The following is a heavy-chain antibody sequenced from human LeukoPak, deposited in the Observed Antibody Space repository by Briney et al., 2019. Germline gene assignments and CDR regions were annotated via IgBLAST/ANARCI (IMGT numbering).Heavy chain of an antibody. CDR1: GFTFSNYA. CDR2: ISDIGDIT. CDR3: AKVGAAGIAVVLVDY. D-gene: IGHD6-19*01. J-gene: IGHJ4*02. V-gene: IGHV3-23*01. Sequence: GGSLRLSCAASGFTFSNYAMSWVRQAPGKGLEWVSVISDIGDITYYADSVKGRFTISRDNSKNTLYLQMNSLRAEDTAVYYCAKVGAAGIAVVLVDYWGQGTLVTVSS.